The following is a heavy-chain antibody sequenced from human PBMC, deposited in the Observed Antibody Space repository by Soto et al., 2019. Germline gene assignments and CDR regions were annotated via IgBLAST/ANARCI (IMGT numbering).Heavy chain of an antibody. D-gene: IGHD5-18*01. CDR1: GFSLSTSGVG. CDR2: IYWDDDK. CDR3: AHRQDSYLWTAFGY. V-gene: IGHV2-5*02. J-gene: IGHJ4*02. Sequence: QITLKESGPTLVKPTQTLTLTCTFSGFSLSTSGVGVGWIRQPPGKALEWLALIYWDDDKRYSPSLKSRLTITKDTPKTPVVLTMTNMDPVDTATYYCAHRQDSYLWTAFGYWGQGTLVTVSS.